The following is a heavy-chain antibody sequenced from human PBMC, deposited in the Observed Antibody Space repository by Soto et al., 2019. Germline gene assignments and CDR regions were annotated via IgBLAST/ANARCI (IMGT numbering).Heavy chain of an antibody. V-gene: IGHV5-10-1*01. CDR3: ARHSGPYSRTSPVTY. CDR2: IDPSDSYT. D-gene: IGHD6-13*01. Sequence: ESLKISCKGSGYSFTTYWISWVRQMPGKDLEWMGKIDPSDSYTNYSPSFQGHVTISTDKSINTAYLQWSSLKASDTAMYYCARHSGPYSRTSPVTYWGQGTLVTVSS. CDR1: GYSFTTYW. J-gene: IGHJ4*02.